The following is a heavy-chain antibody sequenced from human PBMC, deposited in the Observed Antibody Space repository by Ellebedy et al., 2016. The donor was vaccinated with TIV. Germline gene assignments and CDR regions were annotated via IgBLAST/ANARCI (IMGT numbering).Heavy chain of an antibody. J-gene: IGHJ4*02. CDR3: AREKVVVVAAGRGASLVN. Sequence: GESLKISXAASGFTFSSYAMSWVRQAPGKGLEWVSAISGSGGSTYYADSVKGRFTISRDNSKNTLYLQMNSLRAEDTAVYYCAREKVVVVAAGRGASLVNWGQGTLVTVSS. CDR2: ISGSGGST. V-gene: IGHV3-23*01. CDR1: GFTFSSYA. D-gene: IGHD2-15*01.